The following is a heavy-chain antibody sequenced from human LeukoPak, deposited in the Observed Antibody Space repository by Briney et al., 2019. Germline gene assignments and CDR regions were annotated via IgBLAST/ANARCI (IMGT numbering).Heavy chain of an antibody. CDR1: GGSISSYY. J-gene: IGHJ4*02. V-gene: IGHV4-59*08. D-gene: IGHD6-13*01. CDR2: IYYSGST. Sequence: SETLSLTCTVSGGSISSYYWSWIRQPPGKGLEGIGYIYYSGSTNYNPSLKSRVTISVDTSKNQFSLKLSSVTAADTAVYYCARQAVSGYSSSKTVFDYWGQGTLVTVSS. CDR3: ARQAVSGYSSSKTVFDY.